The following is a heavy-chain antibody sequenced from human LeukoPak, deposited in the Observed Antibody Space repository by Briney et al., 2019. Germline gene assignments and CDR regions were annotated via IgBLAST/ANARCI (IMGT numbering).Heavy chain of an antibody. CDR3: ARDSPPLPRVQYSSSWFWFFDY. Sequence: SVKVSCKASGGTFSSYAISWVRQAPGQGLEWMGRIIPILGIANYAQKFQGRVTITADKSTSTAYMELSSLRSEDTAVYYCARDSPPLPRVQYSSSWFWFFDYWGQGTLVTVSS. J-gene: IGHJ4*02. D-gene: IGHD6-13*01. CDR1: GGTFSSYA. V-gene: IGHV1-69*04. CDR2: IIPILGIA.